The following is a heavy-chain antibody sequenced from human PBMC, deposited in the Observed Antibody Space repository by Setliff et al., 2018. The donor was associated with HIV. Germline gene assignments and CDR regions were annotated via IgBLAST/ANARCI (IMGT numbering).Heavy chain of an antibody. CDR1: GLTDTYNY. D-gene: IGHD1-7*01. Sequence: LRLSCAASGLTDTYNYMSWVRQAPGKGLEWVSVIYAGGSTYYADSVKGRFTISRDNSKNMLYLQMDSLRAEDTAVYYCARGRNRNYVVYGMDVWGQGTTVTV. V-gene: IGHV3-53*01. J-gene: IGHJ6*02. CDR2: IYAGGST. CDR3: ARGRNRNYVVYGMDV.